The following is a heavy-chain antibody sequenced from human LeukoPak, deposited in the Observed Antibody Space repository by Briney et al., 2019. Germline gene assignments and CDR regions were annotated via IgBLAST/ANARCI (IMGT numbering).Heavy chain of an antibody. D-gene: IGHD6-6*01. CDR2: IIPIFGTA. V-gene: IGHV1-69*13. Sequence: ASVKVSCKASGGTFSSYAISWVRQAPGQGLEWMGGIIPIFGTANYAQKFQGRVTITADESTSTAYMELSSLRSEDTAVYYCARDPPPFGRIAARSSALGRGPVWFDPWGQGTLVTVSS. CDR3: ARDPPPFGRIAARSSALGRGPVWFDP. CDR1: GGTFSSYA. J-gene: IGHJ5*02.